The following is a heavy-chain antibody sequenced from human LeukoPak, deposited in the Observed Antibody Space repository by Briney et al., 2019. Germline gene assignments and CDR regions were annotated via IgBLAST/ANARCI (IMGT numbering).Heavy chain of an antibody. D-gene: IGHD1-26*01. Sequence: NSSETLSLTCTVSGGSISSSSYYWGWIRQPPGKGLEWIGSIYYSGSTYYNPSLKSRVTISVDTSKNQFSLKLSSVTAADTAVYYCARQRRILPYSWFDPWGQGTLVTVSS. J-gene: IGHJ5*02. CDR1: GGSISSSSYY. CDR2: IYYSGST. V-gene: IGHV4-39*01. CDR3: ARQRRILPYSWFDP.